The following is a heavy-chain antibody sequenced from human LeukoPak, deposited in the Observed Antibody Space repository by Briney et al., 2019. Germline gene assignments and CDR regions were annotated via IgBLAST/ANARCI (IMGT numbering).Heavy chain of an antibody. CDR3: ASSRGCSSTSCYVGGGWYYYYGMDV. CDR1: GGTFSSYA. CDR2: IIPIFGTA. Sequence: GASVKVPCKASGGTFSSYAISWVRQAPGQGLEWMGGIIPIFGTANYAQKFQGRVTITADESTSTAYMELSSLRSEDTAVYYCASSRGCSSTSCYVGGGWYYYYGMDVWGKGTTVTVSS. J-gene: IGHJ6*04. V-gene: IGHV1-69*13. D-gene: IGHD2-2*01.